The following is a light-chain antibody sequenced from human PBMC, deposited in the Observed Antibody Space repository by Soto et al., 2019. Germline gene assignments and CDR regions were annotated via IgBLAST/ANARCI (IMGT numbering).Light chain of an antibody. CDR2: GAS. Sequence: ETVMTQSPATVSVSPGERATLSCRASQSVSSYLAWYQRKPGQAPRLLVYGASSRATGISDRFSGSGSGTDFTLTISRLEPEDFAVYYCQHYVSPPITFGQGTRLEIK. CDR3: QHYVSPPIT. CDR1: QSVSSY. J-gene: IGKJ5*01. V-gene: IGKV3-20*01.